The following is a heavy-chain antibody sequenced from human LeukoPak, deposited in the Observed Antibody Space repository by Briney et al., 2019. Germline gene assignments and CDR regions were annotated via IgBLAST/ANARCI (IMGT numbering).Heavy chain of an antibody. Sequence: GGSLRLSCAASGFTFSSYGMSWVRQAPGKGLEWVSAISGSGGSTYYADSVKGRFTISRDNSKNTLYLQMNSLRAEDTALYYCARKGDYYDSSGYYYGGYFDYWGQGTLVTVSS. CDR3: ARKGDYYDSSGYYYGGYFDY. CDR2: ISGSGGST. CDR1: GFTFSSYG. J-gene: IGHJ4*02. D-gene: IGHD3-22*01. V-gene: IGHV3-23*01.